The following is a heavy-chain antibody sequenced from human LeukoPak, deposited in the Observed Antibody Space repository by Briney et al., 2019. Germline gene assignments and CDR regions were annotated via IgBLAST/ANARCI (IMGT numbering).Heavy chain of an antibody. J-gene: IGHJ4*02. CDR1: GFTFSNYW. CDR2: IKQDGSEK. V-gene: IGHV3-7*01. D-gene: IGHD3-10*01. CDR3: ARDPRGSLDY. Sequence: PGGSLRLSCAGSGFTFSNYWMTWVRQAPGKGLEWVANIKQDGSEKYYADSVKGRFTISRDNAKNSLYLQMNNLRVEDTAVYHCARDPRGSLDYWGQGTLVTVSS.